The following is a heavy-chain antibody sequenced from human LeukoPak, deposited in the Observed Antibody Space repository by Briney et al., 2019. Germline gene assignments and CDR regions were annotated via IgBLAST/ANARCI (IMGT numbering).Heavy chain of an antibody. J-gene: IGHJ3*01. CDR3: AKASGWYVGDAFDF. D-gene: IGHD6-19*01. CDR1: GLTFSSYS. V-gene: IGHV3-48*01. Sequence: GSLRLTCVASGLTFSSYSMNWVRQAPGKGLEWISYISSSSSTIYYADSVKGRFTISRDNSKNTLDLQMNSLRAEDTAVYYCAKASGWYVGDAFDFWGQGTMVTVSS. CDR2: ISSSSSTI.